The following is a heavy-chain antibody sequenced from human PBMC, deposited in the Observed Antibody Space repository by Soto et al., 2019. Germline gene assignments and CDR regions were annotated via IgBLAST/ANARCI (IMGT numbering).Heavy chain of an antibody. Sequence: QAKLVQSGAEVKKPGASVKVSCKASGYTFYSHSISWVRQAPGQGLEWMGRINGDYGNTQYAQKFRGRVTMTTDTSTTTVNMELTNLRSDDTDVYYCARCIQGDYYYGMDVWGQGTTVTVSS. V-gene: IGHV1-18*01. CDR2: INGDYGNT. CDR3: ARCIQGDYYYGMDV. CDR1: GYTFYSHS. J-gene: IGHJ6*02. D-gene: IGHD5-18*01.